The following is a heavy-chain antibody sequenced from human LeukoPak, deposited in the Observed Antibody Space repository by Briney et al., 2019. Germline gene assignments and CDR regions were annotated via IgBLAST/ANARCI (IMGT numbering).Heavy chain of an antibody. CDR1: GFTFGDFA. J-gene: IGHJ6*02. CDR3: AKGLWSSNWGYYGMEV. Sequence: GGSLRLSCAASGFTFGDFAIHWVRQAPGKGPEWMAVISSDGSREWYADSVKGRFVISRDNSKNTLYLQVAGLTPEDTAVYYCAKGLWSSNWGYYGMEVWGQGTTVTSP. V-gene: IGHV3-30*18. D-gene: IGHD6-13*01. CDR2: ISSDGSRE.